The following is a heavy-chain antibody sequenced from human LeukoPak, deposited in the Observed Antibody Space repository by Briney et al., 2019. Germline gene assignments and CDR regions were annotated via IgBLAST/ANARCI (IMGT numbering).Heavy chain of an antibody. Sequence: ASVKVSCKASGYTLTNYGISWVRQAPGQGLEWMGWISTYNGNTKYTQNLQGRVTMTTDTSTSTAYMDLTSLRSDDTAVYYCARSGHRRYYYASGPDYWGQGTLVTVSS. V-gene: IGHV1-18*01. CDR3: ARSGHRRYYYASGPDY. J-gene: IGHJ4*02. D-gene: IGHD3-10*01. CDR2: ISTYNGNT. CDR1: GYTLTNYG.